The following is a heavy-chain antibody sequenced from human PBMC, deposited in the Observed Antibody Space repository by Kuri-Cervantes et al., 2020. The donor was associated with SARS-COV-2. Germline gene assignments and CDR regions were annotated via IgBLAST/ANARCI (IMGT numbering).Heavy chain of an antibody. CDR1: GYTFTSYA. J-gene: IGHJ5*02. D-gene: IGHD1-26*01. CDR2: INAGNGST. Sequence: ASVKVSCKASGYTFTSYAMHWVRQAPGQRLEWMGWINAGNGSTKYSQKFQGRVTMTRDTSTSTVYMELSSLRSEDTAVYYCARERSVGSYIRGWFDPWGQGTLVTVSS. V-gene: IGHV1-3*01. CDR3: ARERSVGSYIRGWFDP.